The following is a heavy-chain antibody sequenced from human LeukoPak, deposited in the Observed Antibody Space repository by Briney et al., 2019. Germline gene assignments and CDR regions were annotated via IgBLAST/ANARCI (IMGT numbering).Heavy chain of an antibody. V-gene: IGHV3-30-3*02. CDR2: ISYDGGNK. CDR3: AKNGPRNNYYYFDY. Sequence: PGGSLRLSCAASGFTFSSYAMHWVRQAPGKGLEWVAVISYDGGNKYYADSVKGRFTISRDNSKNTLSLQMSSLRAEDTALYYCAKNGPRNNYYYFDYWGQGTLVTVSS. D-gene: IGHD1/OR15-1a*01. J-gene: IGHJ4*02. CDR1: GFTFSSYA.